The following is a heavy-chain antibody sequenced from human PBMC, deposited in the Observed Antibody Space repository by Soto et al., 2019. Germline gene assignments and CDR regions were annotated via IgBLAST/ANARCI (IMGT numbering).Heavy chain of an antibody. CDR3: ATAPETFSPAGYYVNWFDP. CDR1: GASFTDGSLF. V-gene: IGHV4-39*01. Sequence: SETLSLTCTVSGASFTDGSLFWGWIRQSPGKGVEWIASTYIGGMTYYNPSLRSRVTISVDTSKSQFSLRLNSVTAADTAVCYCATAPETFSPAGYYVNWFDPWGHGTLVTVSS. D-gene: IGHD3-22*01. CDR2: TYIGGMT. J-gene: IGHJ5*02.